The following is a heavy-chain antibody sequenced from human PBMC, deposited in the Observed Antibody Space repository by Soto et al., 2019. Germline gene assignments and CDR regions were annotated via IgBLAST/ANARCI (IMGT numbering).Heavy chain of an antibody. CDR1: GGSFSGYY. Sequence: PSETLSLTCAVYGGSFSGYYWSWIRQPPGKGLEWIGEINHSGSTNYNPSLKSRVTISVDTSKNQFSLKLSSVTAADTAGYYCARDLLHSSGWYYFDYWGQGTLVTVSS. CDR2: INHSGST. V-gene: IGHV4-34*01. CDR3: ARDLLHSSGWYYFDY. D-gene: IGHD6-19*01. J-gene: IGHJ4*02.